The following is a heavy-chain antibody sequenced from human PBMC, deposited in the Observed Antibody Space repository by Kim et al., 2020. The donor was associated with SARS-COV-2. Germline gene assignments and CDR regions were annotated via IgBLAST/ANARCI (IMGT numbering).Heavy chain of an antibody. Sequence: ASVKVSCKASGYTFTGYYMHWVRQAPGQGLEWMGRINPNSGGTNYAQKFQGRVTMTRDTSISTAYTELSRLRSDDTAVYYCARDPPYDSSGLDLDYWGQGTLVTVSS. CDR1: GYTFTGYY. J-gene: IGHJ4*02. V-gene: IGHV1-2*06. CDR3: ARDPPYDSSGLDLDY. CDR2: INPNSGGT. D-gene: IGHD3-22*01.